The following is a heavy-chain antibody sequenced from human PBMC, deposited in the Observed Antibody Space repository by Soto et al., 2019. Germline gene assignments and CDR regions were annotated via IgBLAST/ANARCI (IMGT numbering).Heavy chain of an antibody. CDR1: GGSISSYY. CDR3: AREYCSGGSCYNWFDP. CDR2: IYYSGST. Sequence: SETLSLTCTVSGGSISSYYWSWIRQPPGKGLEWIGYIYYSGSTNYNPSLKSRVTISVDTSKNQFSLKLSSVTAADTAVYYCAREYCSGGSCYNWFDPWGQGTLVTVS. V-gene: IGHV4-59*01. J-gene: IGHJ5*02. D-gene: IGHD2-15*01.